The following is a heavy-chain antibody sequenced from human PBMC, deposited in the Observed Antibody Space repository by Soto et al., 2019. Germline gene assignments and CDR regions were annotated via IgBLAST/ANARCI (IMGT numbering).Heavy chain of an antibody. Sequence: SVKVSCKASGGTFSNYAISWVRQAPGQGLEWMGGIIPIFATANYAQKFQGRVTITADASTSTAYMELSSLRSEDTAVYYCARDYYDSSGHHNWFDPWGQGTLVNVSS. D-gene: IGHD3-22*01. J-gene: IGHJ5*02. CDR1: GGTFSNYA. CDR2: IIPIFATA. CDR3: ARDYYDSSGHHNWFDP. V-gene: IGHV1-69*13.